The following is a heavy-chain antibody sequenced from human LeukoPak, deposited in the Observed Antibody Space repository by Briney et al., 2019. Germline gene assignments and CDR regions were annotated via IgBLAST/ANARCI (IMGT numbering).Heavy chain of an antibody. CDR3: ARPSSSWYDNFDY. CDR1: VYSFTNYW. V-gene: IGHV5-51*01. Sequence: GESLKISCKGSVYSFTNYWIGWVRQMPGKGLEWMGVIYPGDSDTRYSPSFQGQVTISADKSISTAYLQWSSLKASDTALYYCARPSSSWYDNFDYWGQGTLVTVSS. CDR2: IYPGDSDT. J-gene: IGHJ4*02. D-gene: IGHD6-13*01.